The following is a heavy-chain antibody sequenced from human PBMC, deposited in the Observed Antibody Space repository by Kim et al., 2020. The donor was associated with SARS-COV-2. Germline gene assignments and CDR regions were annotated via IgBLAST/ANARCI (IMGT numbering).Heavy chain of an antibody. D-gene: IGHD3-9*01. CDR3: ARELLRYFVNHYYYYGMDV. CDR1: GFTFSSYW. CDR2: IKQDGSEK. V-gene: IGHV3-7*01. Sequence: GGSLRLSCAASGFTFSSYWMSWVRQAPGKGLEWVANIKQDGSEKYYVDSVKGRFTISRDNAKNSLYLQMNSLRAEDTAVYYCARELLRYFVNHYYYYGMDVWGQGTTVTVSS. J-gene: IGHJ6*02.